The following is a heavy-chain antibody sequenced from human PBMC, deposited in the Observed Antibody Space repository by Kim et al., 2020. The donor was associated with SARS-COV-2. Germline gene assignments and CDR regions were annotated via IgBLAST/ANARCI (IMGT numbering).Heavy chain of an antibody. CDR3: AAGYSSSWGVW. D-gene: IGHD2-2*01. CDR2: ISYNGST. Sequence: SETLSLTCTVSGGSSSSFFRSWIRQAPGKGLEWIGYISYNGSTNYNPSLKGRVTISLDTSKSQFSLKLSSVTAADTAVYYCAAGYSSSWGVWWGQGTLVTVFS. J-gene: IGHJ4*02. CDR1: GGSSSSFF. V-gene: IGHV4-59*13.